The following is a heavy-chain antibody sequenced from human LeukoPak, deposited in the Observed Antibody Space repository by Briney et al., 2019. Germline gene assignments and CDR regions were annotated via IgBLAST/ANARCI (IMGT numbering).Heavy chain of an antibody. J-gene: IGHJ4*02. CDR2: IYPGDSDT. CDR3: ARQNGMANRDSAAIE. CDR1: GYSFTSYW. Sequence: GESLKISCKGSGYSFTSYWIGWVRQMPGKGLEWMGIIYPGDSDTRYSPSFQGQVTISADKSISTAYLQWSSLKASDTAMYYCARQNGMANRDSAAIEWGQGTLVTVSS. V-gene: IGHV5-51*01. D-gene: IGHD3-22*01.